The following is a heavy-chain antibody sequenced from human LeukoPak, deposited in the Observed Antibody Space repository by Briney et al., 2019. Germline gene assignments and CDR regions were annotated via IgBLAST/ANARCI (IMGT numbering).Heavy chain of an antibody. CDR3: ARARPHGPKSPFFDY. V-gene: IGHV3-9*01. Sequence: GGSLRLSCAASGFTFDDYAMHWVRQAPGKGLEWVSGISWNSGSIGYADSVKGRFTISRDNAKNSLYLQMNSLRAGDTAVYYCARARPHGPKSPFFDYWGQGTLVTVSS. J-gene: IGHJ4*02. CDR1: GFTFDDYA. D-gene: IGHD2-8*01. CDR2: ISWNSGSI.